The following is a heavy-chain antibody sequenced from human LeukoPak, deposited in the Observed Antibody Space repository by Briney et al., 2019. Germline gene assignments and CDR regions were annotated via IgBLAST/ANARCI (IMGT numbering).Heavy chain of an antibody. D-gene: IGHD6-19*01. CDR1: GFTFSSYG. Sequence: GGSLRLSCAASGFTFSSYGMTWVRQAPGKGLEWVSYISSSSSTIYYADSVKGRFTISRDNAKNTLYLQMNSLRAEDTAVYYCARDFSAGYSSGWSLFDYWGQGTLVTVSS. CDR3: ARDFSAGYSSGWSLFDY. V-gene: IGHV3-48*01. CDR2: ISSSSSTI. J-gene: IGHJ4*02.